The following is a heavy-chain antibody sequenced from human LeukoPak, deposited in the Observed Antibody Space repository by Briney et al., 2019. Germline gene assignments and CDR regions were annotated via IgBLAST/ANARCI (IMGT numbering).Heavy chain of an antibody. D-gene: IGHD3-22*01. CDR3: ARSDSSGYLSDY. CDR2: SRNKPNDYTT. J-gene: IGHJ4*02. CDR1: GFTFSSYA. Sequence: LGGSLRLSCAASGFTFSSYAMSWVRQAPGGGLEWVGRSRNKPNDYTTEYAASAKGRFTISRDDSKNSVYLQMNSLKTEDTAVYYCARSDSSGYLSDYWGQGTLVTVSS. V-gene: IGHV3-72*01.